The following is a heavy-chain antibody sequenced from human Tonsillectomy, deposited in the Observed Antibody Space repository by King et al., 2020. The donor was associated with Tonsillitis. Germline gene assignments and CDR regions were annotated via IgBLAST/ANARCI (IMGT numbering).Heavy chain of an antibody. Sequence: GGGGGGPGGSRRLSCAASGCTCSSYGMHWVRPAPGKGLEWVAVISYDGSNKYYADSVEGRFTSSRDNSKNTLYLQMNSLRAEDTAVYYCAKDDCSGGSCYFDYWGQGTLVTVSS. CDR2: ISYDGSNK. D-gene: IGHD2-15*01. CDR1: GCTCSSYG. CDR3: AKDDCSGGSCYFDY. J-gene: IGHJ4*02. V-gene: IGHV3-30*18.